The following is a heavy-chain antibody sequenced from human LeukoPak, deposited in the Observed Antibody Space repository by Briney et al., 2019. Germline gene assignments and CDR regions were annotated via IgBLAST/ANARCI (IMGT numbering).Heavy chain of an antibody. CDR2: INPNSGGT. Sequence: ASVKVSCKASGYTFTGYYMHWVRQAPGQGLEWMGWINPNSGGTNYAQKFQGRVTMTRDTSISTAYVELSSLTSDDTAVYYCARVRFLEWFAFDYWGQGTLVTVSS. CDR1: GYTFTGYY. J-gene: IGHJ4*02. CDR3: ARVRFLEWFAFDY. V-gene: IGHV1-2*02. D-gene: IGHD3-3*01.